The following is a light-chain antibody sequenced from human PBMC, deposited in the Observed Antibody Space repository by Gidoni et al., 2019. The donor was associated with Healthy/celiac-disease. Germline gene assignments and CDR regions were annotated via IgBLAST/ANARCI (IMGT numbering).Light chain of an antibody. V-gene: IGLV2-14*01. CDR1: SSDVGGYNS. Sequence: QSALTQPASVSGSPGQSITISCTGTSSDVGGYNSVSWYQQHPGKAPKLMIYDVSNRPSGVSNRFSVSKSGNTASLTISGLQSEDEADYYCSSYTSSSTLGVFGGGTKLTVL. CDR2: DVS. CDR3: SSYTSSSTLGV. J-gene: IGLJ2*01.